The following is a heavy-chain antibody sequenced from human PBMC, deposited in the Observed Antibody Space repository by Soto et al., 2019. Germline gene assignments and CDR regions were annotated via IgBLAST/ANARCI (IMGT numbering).Heavy chain of an antibody. D-gene: IGHD6-13*01. J-gene: IGHJ6*02. V-gene: IGHV6-1*01. CDR1: GDSVSSNSAA. CDR2: TYYRSKWYN. Sequence: SQTLSLTCAISGDSVSSNSAAWNWIRQSPSRGLEWLGRTYYRSKWYNDYAVSVKSRITINPDTSKNQFSLQLNSVTPEDTAVYYFARHYLPSSSWPYGMDVWGQGTTVTVSS. CDR3: ARHYLPSSSWPYGMDV.